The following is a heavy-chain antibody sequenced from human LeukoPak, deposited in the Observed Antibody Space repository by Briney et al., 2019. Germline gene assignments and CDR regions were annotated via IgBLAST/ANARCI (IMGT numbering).Heavy chain of an antibody. Sequence: GGSLRLSCAASGFTFSSYGMHWVRQAPGKGLEWVAVIWYDGSNKYYADSVKGRFTISRDNPKNTLYLQMNSLRAEDTAVYYCAREGLQQPRFDYWGQGTLVTVSS. CDR1: GFTFSSYG. D-gene: IGHD6-13*01. CDR3: AREGLQQPRFDY. V-gene: IGHV3-33*01. J-gene: IGHJ4*02. CDR2: IWYDGSNK.